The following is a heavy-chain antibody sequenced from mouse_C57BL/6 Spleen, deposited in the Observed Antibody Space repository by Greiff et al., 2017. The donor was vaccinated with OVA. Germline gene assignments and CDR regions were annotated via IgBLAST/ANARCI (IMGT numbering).Heavy chain of an antibody. CDR2: IYPGGGYT. J-gene: IGHJ1*03. Sequence: QVQLQQSGAELVRPGTSVKMSCKASGYTFTNYWIGWAKQRPGHGLEWIGDIYPGGGYTNYNEKFKGKATLTADKSSSTAYMQFSSLTSEDSAIYYCARWGGTGTRDFDVWGTGTTVTVSS. V-gene: IGHV1-63*01. D-gene: IGHD4-1*01. CDR1: GYTFTNYW. CDR3: ARWGGTGTRDFDV.